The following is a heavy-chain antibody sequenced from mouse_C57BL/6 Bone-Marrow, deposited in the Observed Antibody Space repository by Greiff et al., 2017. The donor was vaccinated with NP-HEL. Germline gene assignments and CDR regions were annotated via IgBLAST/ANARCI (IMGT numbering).Heavy chain of an antibody. CDR1: GFTFSDYY. CDR3: ARHEYYYAMDY. J-gene: IGHJ4*01. CDR2: ISNGGGST. V-gene: IGHV5-12*01. Sequence: EVMLVESGGGLVQPGGSLKLSCAASGFTFSDYYMYWVRQTPEKRLEWVAYISNGGGSTYYPDTVKGRFTISRDNAKNTLYLQMSRLKSEDTAMYYCARHEYYYAMDYWGQGTSVTVSS.